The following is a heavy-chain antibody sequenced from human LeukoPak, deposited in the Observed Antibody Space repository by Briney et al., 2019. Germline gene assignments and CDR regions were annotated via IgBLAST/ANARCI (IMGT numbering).Heavy chain of an antibody. CDR1: GGSISSYY. J-gene: IGHJ4*02. CDR2: IYYSGST. CDR3: ARGRGFLEWLSNPFDY. V-gene: IGHV4-59*12. D-gene: IGHD3-3*01. Sequence: ASETLSLTCTVSGGSISSYYWSWIRQPPGKGLEWIGYIYYSGSTNYNPSLKSRVTISVDTSKNQFSLKLSSVTAADTAVYYCARGRGFLEWLSNPFDYWGQGTLVTVSS.